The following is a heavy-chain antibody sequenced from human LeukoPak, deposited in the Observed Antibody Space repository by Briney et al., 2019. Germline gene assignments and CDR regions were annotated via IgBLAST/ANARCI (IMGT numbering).Heavy chain of an antibody. V-gene: IGHV3-9*01. CDR2: ISWNSGSI. J-gene: IGHJ3*02. D-gene: IGHD4-17*01. CDR1: GFTLDDYA. Sequence: QPSRSLRLSCAASGFTLDDYAMHWVRQAPGKGREWVSGISWNSGSIGYADSVKGRCTISRDNAKNSMYLQINSLRAADTPLYYCAKDMSYGTARGAFDIWGQGTMVTVSS. CDR3: AKDMSYGTARGAFDI.